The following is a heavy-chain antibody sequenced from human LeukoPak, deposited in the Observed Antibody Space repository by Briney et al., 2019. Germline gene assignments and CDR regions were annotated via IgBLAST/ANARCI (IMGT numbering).Heavy chain of an antibody. V-gene: IGHV4-39*01. CDR3: ARRGGYYGSGRTYWFDP. CDR1: GGSISTSSYY. CDR2: IYYSGSA. D-gene: IGHD3-10*01. Sequence: SETLSFTCTVSGGSISTSSYYWGWIRQPPGKGLEWIGTIYYSGSAYYSPSLKSRVTMFVDTSKNQFSLKLSSVTAADTAVYYCARRGGYYGSGRTYWFDPWGLGTLVTVSS. J-gene: IGHJ5*02.